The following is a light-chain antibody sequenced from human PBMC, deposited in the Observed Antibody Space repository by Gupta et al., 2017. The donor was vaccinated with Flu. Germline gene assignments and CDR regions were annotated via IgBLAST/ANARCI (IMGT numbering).Light chain of an antibody. V-gene: IGLV2-14*03. CDR3: ASNDGTSTI. J-gene: IGLJ2*01. CDR1: SSGSGCYKE. Sequence: QLMTIYCTGTSSGSGCYKEGSWHQPPPAKDHYMIIYDGGRRHAGAVVRCSGSKSGNTAALTISGIQAEDEDDYYGASNDGTSTIFGEGTKLTVL. CDR2: DGG.